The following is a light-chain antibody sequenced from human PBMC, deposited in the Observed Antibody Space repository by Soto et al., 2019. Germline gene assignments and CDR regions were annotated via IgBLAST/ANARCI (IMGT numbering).Light chain of an antibody. J-gene: IGKJ1*01. CDR1: QSVGNI. Sequence: ERGMTQSPVTLSLSPGESVTLSCRASQSVGNIFGWYQQKPRQAPSHLIYGVSTRATGIPTRFSGSGSGRQFTLTISSLQPDDFATYYCQHYNSHSEAFGQGTKVDIK. CDR3: QHYNSHSEA. V-gene: IGKV3-15*01. CDR2: GVS.